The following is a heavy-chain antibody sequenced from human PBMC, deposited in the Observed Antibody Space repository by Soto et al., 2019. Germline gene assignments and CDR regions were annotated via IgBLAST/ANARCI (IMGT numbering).Heavy chain of an antibody. CDR3: TTDRKGTGYYQHYYYYYMDV. D-gene: IGHD3-9*01. J-gene: IGHJ6*03. CDR2: IKSKTDGGTT. Sequence: EVQLVESGGGLVKPGGSLRLSCAASGFTFSNAWMSWVRQAPGKGLEWVGRIKSKTDGGTTDYAAPVKGRFTISRDDSNNTLYLQMNSLKTEDTAVYYCTTDRKGTGYYQHYYYYYMDVWGKGTTVTVSS. V-gene: IGHV3-15*01. CDR1: GFTFSNAW.